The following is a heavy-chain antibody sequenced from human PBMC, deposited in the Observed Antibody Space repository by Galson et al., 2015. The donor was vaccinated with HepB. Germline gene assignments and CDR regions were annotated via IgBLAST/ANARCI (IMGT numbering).Heavy chain of an antibody. Sequence: SLRLSCAASGFTFSSYSMNWVRQAPGKGLEWVSYISSSSSTIYYADPVKGRFTISRDNAKNSLYLQMNSLRAEDTAVYYCARGVRDGDFWSGYFDYWGQGTLVTVSS. D-gene: IGHD3-3*01. J-gene: IGHJ4*02. CDR3: ARGVRDGDFWSGYFDY. CDR2: ISSSSSTI. V-gene: IGHV3-48*01. CDR1: GFTFSSYS.